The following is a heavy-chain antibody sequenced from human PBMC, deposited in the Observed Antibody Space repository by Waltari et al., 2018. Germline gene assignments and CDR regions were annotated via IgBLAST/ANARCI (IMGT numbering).Heavy chain of an antibody. CDR3: AREWGYSYGKTETYGMDV. Sequence: GSISSYYWSWIRQPPGKGLEWIGYIYYSGSTNYNPSLKSRVTISVDTSKNQFSLKLSSVTAADTAVYYCAREWGYSYGKTETYGMDVWGQGTTVTVSS. V-gene: IGHV4-59*01. J-gene: IGHJ6*02. CDR1: GSISSYY. D-gene: IGHD5-18*01. CDR2: IYYSGST.